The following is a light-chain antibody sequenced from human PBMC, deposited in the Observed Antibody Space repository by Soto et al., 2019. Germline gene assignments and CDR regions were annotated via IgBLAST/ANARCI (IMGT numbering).Light chain of an antibody. J-gene: IGKJ5*01. CDR3: QQLNSYPRIT. Sequence: DIQMTQSPSSLSASVGDRFTITCRASQGISSYLAWYQQKPGKAPKLLIYAASTLQSGVPSRFSGSGSGTDFTLTISSLQPEDFATYYCQQLNSYPRITFGQGTRLEIK. CDR2: AAS. CDR1: QGISSY. V-gene: IGKV1-9*01.